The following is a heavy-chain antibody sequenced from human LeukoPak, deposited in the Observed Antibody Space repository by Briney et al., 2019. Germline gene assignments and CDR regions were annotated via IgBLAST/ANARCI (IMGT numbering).Heavy chain of an antibody. J-gene: IGHJ4*02. Sequence: GGSLRLSCAASGFTFSSYAMHWVRQAPGKGLEWVSYISSSSSTIYYADSVKGRFTISRDNAKNSLYLQMNSLRAEDTAVYYCARGANSIDYWGQGTLVTVSS. CDR1: GFTFSSYA. CDR3: ARGANSIDY. V-gene: IGHV3-48*01. D-gene: IGHD4-23*01. CDR2: ISSSSSTI.